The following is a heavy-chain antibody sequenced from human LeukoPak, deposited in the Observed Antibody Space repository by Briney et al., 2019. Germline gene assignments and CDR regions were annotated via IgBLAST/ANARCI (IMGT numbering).Heavy chain of an antibody. CDR1: GFTVSSNY. Sequence: GGSLRLSCAASGFTVSSNYMSWVRQAPGKGLEWVSVIYSGGSTYYADFVKGRFTISRDNSKNTLYLQMNSLRAEDTAVYYCASTTFTTDWYFDLWGRGTLVTVSS. J-gene: IGHJ2*01. V-gene: IGHV3-53*01. D-gene: IGHD1-14*01. CDR3: ASTTFTTDWYFDL. CDR2: IYSGGST.